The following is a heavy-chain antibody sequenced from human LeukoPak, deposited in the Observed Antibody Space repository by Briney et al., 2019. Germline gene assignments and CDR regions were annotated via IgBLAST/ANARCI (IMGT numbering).Heavy chain of an antibody. V-gene: IGHV1-2*02. CDR3: AATGKTRFFDY. D-gene: IGHD1-1*01. CDR2: INPNSGAT. J-gene: IGHJ4*02. Sequence: ASVKVSCKASGYTFTGYYMHWVRQAPGQGLEWMGWINPNSGATNYAQKFQGRVTTTRDTSISTAYMELSRLRSDDTAVYYCAATGKTRFFDYWGQGTLVTVSS. CDR1: GYTFTGYY.